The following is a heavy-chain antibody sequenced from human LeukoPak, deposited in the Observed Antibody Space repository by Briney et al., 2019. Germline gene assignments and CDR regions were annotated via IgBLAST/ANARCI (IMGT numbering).Heavy chain of an antibody. J-gene: IGHJ5*02. CDR3: ARQVNWFDP. CDR1: GGSISSYY. V-gene: IGHV4-59*08. CDR2: IYYGGST. Sequence: PSETLSLTCTVSGGSISSYYWSWIRQPPGKGLEWIGYIYYGGSTNYNPSLKSRVTISVHTSKNQFSLKLNSVTAADTAVYYCARQVNWFDPWGQGTLVTVSS.